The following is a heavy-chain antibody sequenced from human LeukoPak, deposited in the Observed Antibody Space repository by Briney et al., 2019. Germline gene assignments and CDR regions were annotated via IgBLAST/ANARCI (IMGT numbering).Heavy chain of an antibody. V-gene: IGHV3-21*01. CDR2: ISSSSSYI. D-gene: IGHD2-2*02. CDR1: GFTFSSYS. Sequence: GGSLRLSCAASGFTFSSYSMTWVRQAPGKGLEWVSSISSSSSYIYYADSVKGRFTISRDDAKNSLYLQMNSLRAEDTAVYYCARSPWHIVVVPAAIGGMDVWGQGTTVTVSS. CDR3: ARSPWHIVVVPAAIGGMDV. J-gene: IGHJ6*02.